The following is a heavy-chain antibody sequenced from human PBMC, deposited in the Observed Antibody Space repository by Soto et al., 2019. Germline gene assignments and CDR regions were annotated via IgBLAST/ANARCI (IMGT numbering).Heavy chain of an antibody. J-gene: IGHJ6*02. CDR3: ARDPLMGYSGYDRLGNCYGMDV. CDR1: GGTFSSYA. Sequence: VASVKVSCKASGGTFSSYAISWVRQAPGQGLEWMGGIIPIFGTANYAQKFQGRVTITADESTSTAYMELSSLRSEDTAVYYCARDPLMGYSGYDRLGNCYGMDVWGQGTTVTVSS. D-gene: IGHD5-12*01. CDR2: IIPIFGTA. V-gene: IGHV1-69*13.